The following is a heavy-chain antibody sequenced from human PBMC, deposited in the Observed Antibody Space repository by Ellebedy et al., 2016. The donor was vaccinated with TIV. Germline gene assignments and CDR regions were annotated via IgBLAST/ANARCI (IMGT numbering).Heavy chain of an antibody. Sequence: GGSLRLSXAASAFSPSDYSMNWVRQAPGKGLDWVAYITNSGSFISYADSVKGRFTISRDNAKHSLYLQMNSLRPEDSAFYYCAKDGAGSYGGSWYGVDSWGQGTLVTVSS. V-gene: IGHV3-21*04. D-gene: IGHD6-13*01. CDR2: ITNSGSFI. CDR1: AFSPSDYS. J-gene: IGHJ4*02. CDR3: AKDGAGSYGGSWYGVDS.